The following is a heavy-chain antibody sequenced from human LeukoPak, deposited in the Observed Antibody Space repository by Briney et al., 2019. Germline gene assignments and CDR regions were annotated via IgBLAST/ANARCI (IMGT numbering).Heavy chain of an antibody. J-gene: IGHJ4*02. CDR1: GFTFSRYG. CDR2: ISYDGSNK. CDR3: ARMGSTVGPL. D-gene: IGHD4-23*01. Sequence: PGRSLRLSCAASGFTFSRYGMHWVRQAPGKGLEWVAVISYDGSNKYYADSVKGRFTISRGNSKNTLYLQMNSLRAEDTAVYYCARMGSTVGPLWGQGTLVTVSS. V-gene: IGHV3-33*05.